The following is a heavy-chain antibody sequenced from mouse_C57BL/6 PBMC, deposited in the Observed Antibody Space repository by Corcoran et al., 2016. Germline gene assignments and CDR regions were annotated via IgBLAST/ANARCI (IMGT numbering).Heavy chain of an antibody. Sequence: DVQLQESGPGIVKPSQSLSLTCSVTGYSITSGYYWNWIRQFPGNKLEWMGYISYDGSNNYNPSLKNRISITRDTSKNQFFLKLNSVTTEDTATYYCARGTAQAGAWFAYWGQGTLVTVSA. CDR1: GYSITSGYY. CDR2: ISYDGSN. J-gene: IGHJ3*01. V-gene: IGHV3-6*01. CDR3: ARGTAQAGAWFAY. D-gene: IGHD3-2*02.